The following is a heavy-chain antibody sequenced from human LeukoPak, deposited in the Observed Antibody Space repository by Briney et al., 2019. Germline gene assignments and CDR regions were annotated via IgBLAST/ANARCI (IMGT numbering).Heavy chain of an antibody. CDR1: GGSFSGYY. D-gene: IGHD6-19*01. V-gene: IGHV4-34*01. CDR2: INHSGST. Sequence: SETLSLTCAVYGGSFSGYYWSWIRQPPGKGLEWIGEINHSGSTNYNPSLESRVTISVDTSKNQFSLKLSSVTAADTAVYYCARIISYSSGWTDTRNRNYYFDYWGQGTLVTVSS. CDR3: ARIISYSSGWTDTRNRNYYFDY. J-gene: IGHJ4*02.